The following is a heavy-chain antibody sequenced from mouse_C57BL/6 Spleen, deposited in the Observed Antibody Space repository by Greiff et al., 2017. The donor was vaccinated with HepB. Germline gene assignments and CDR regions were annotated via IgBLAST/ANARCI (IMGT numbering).Heavy chain of an antibody. CDR3: ARFNSHWYFDV. CDR2: IYPRAGST. J-gene: IGHJ1*03. CDR1: GYTFTSYD. V-gene: IGHV1-85*01. Sequence: VQLQQSGPELVKPGASVKLSCKASGYTFTSYDINWVKQRPGQGLEWIGWIYPRAGSTKYNEKFKGKATLTVDTSSSTAYMELHSLAYEDSAVYCCARFNSHWYFDVWGTGTTVTVSS. D-gene: IGHD6-1*01.